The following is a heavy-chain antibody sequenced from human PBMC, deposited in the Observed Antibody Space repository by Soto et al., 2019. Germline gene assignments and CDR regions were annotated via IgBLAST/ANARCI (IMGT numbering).Heavy chain of an antibody. Sequence: PSETLSLTCTVSGDSISRYYWSWIRQPPGKGLEWIAYTFYSGSTDYNPSLKSRATISVDTSKNDFSLKLSSVTAADTAVYYCARGRYTSGWEFDYWGQGTLVTVSS. V-gene: IGHV4-59*01. CDR1: GDSISRYY. J-gene: IGHJ4*02. D-gene: IGHD6-19*01. CDR2: TFYSGST. CDR3: ARGRYTSGWEFDY.